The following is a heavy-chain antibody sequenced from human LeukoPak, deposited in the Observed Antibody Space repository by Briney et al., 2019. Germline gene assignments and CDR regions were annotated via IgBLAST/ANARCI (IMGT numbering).Heavy chain of an antibody. Sequence: ASVKVSCTASGYTFTSYGISWVRQAPGQGLEWMGWISAYNGNTNYAQKLQGRVTMTTDTSTSTAYMELRSLRSDDTAVYYCARRGSYYTYYYGMDVWGQGSTVTVCS. CDR2: ISAYNGNT. J-gene: IGHJ6*02. D-gene: IGHD1-26*01. CDR1: GYTFTSYG. CDR3: ARRGSYYTYYYGMDV. V-gene: IGHV1-18*01.